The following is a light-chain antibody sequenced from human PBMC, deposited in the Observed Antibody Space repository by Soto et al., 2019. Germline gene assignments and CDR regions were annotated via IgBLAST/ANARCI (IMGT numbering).Light chain of an antibody. CDR3: SSYTSSSTPYV. Sequence: QSVLTQPASVSGSAGQAITISCTGTSSDVGGYNYVSWYQQHPVKAPKLMIYDVTNRPSGVSDRFSGSKSGNTASLTISGLQAEDEADYYCSSYTSSSTPYVFGTGTKVT. V-gene: IGLV2-14*01. J-gene: IGLJ1*01. CDR2: DVT. CDR1: SSDVGGYNY.